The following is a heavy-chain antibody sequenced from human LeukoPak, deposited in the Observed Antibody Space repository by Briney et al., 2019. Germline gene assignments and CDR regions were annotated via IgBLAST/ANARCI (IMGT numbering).Heavy chain of an antibody. V-gene: IGHV4-4*07. Sequence: PSETLSLTCTVSGGSISSYYWSWIRQPAGKGLEWIGRIYTSGSTNYNPSLKSRVTMSVDTSKNQFSLKLSSVTAADTAVCYCARENPPIAVAGLFDYWGQGTLVTVSS. CDR1: GGSISSYY. CDR3: ARENPPIAVAGLFDY. J-gene: IGHJ4*02. CDR2: IYTSGST. D-gene: IGHD6-19*01.